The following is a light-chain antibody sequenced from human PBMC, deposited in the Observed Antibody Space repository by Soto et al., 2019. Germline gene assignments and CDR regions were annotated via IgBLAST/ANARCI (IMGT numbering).Light chain of an antibody. CDR1: SSDIRDSNY. Sequence: QSVLTQPPSASGSPGQSVTLSCSGISSDIRDSNYVSWYQQHPGKAPKLVVSEVTKRPSGVPDRFSGSRSGTTAFLTISRLQTEDEADYYCGSKAGSDKHVVFGGGTKLTVL. CDR2: EVT. CDR3: GSKAGSDKHVV. V-gene: IGLV2-8*01. J-gene: IGLJ2*01.